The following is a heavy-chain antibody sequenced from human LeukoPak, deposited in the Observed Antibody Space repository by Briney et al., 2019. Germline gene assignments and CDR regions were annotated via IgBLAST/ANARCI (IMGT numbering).Heavy chain of an antibody. J-gene: IGHJ4*02. CDR1: GLTFSDYW. Sequence: GGSLRLSCAASGLTFSDYWMSWVRQAPGKGLEWVANIKPDGGHQNYVDSVKGRFTISRDNAKSSLYLQMNSLRAEDTAVYYCARVGRSGWTVDYWGQGTLVTVSS. V-gene: IGHV3-7*01. D-gene: IGHD6-19*01. CDR3: ARVGRSGWTVDY. CDR2: IKPDGGHQ.